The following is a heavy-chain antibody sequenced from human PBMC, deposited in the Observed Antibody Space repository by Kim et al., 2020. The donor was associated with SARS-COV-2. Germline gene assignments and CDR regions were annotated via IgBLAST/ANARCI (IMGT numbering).Heavy chain of an antibody. V-gene: IGHV3-21*01. CDR2: ISSSSSYI. CDR1: GFTFSSYS. J-gene: IGHJ4*02. Sequence: GGSLRLSCAASGFTFSSYSMNWVRQAPGKGLEWVSSISSSSSYIYYADSVKGRFTISRDNAKNSLYLQMNSLRAEDTAVYYCASSDQWLVHVFDYWGQGTLVTVSS. CDR3: ASSDQWLVHVFDY. D-gene: IGHD6-19*01.